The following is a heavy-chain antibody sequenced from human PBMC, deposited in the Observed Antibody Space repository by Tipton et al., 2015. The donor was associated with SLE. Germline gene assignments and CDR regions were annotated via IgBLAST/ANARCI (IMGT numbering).Heavy chain of an antibody. J-gene: IGHJ3*02. CDR2: IYYSGST. D-gene: IGHD5-12*01. V-gene: IGHV4-31*03. CDR1: GGSISRYY. CDR3: ARGHERHYDSPNFDI. Sequence: TLSLTCSVSGGSISRYYWSWIRQHPGKGLEWIGYIYYSGSTYYNPSLKSRVTISVDTSKNQFSLKLTSLTAADTAVYYCARGHERHYDSPNFDIWGQGTMVTVSS.